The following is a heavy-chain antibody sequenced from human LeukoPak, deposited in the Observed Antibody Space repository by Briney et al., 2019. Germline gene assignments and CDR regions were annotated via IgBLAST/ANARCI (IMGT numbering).Heavy chain of an antibody. CDR3: ARDGNEAVAGTGAVTY. V-gene: IGHV1-2*02. J-gene: IGHJ4*02. CDR2: INPNSGDT. CDR1: GYIFTGYY. D-gene: IGHD6-19*01. Sequence: GASVKVSCRTSGYIFTGYYMHWVRQAPGQGLDWMGWINPNSGDTNYAQNFQGGVTMTRDTSISTAYMELSRLTSDDTAVYYCARDGNEAVAGTGAVTYWGQGTLVTVSS.